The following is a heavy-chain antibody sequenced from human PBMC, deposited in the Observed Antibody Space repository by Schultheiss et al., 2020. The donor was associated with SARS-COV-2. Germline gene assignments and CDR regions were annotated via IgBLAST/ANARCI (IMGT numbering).Heavy chain of an antibody. CDR2: IIPIFGTA. J-gene: IGHJ6*02. Sequence: SVKVSCKASGGTFSSYAISWVRQAPGQGLEWMGGIIPIFGTANYAQKFQGRVTITADESTSTAYMELSSLRSEDTAVYYCARNIRAHYYAPGRRGEDYYGMDVWGQGTTVTVSS. D-gene: IGHD3-10*01. CDR3: ARNIRAHYYAPGRRGEDYYGMDV. CDR1: GGTFSSYA. V-gene: IGHV1-69*13.